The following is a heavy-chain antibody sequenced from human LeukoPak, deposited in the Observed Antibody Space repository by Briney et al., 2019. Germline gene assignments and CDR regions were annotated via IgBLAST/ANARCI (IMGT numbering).Heavy chain of an antibody. CDR3: ARHLNNCGDDCYIFDY. CDR1: GGSIFSYY. CDR2: IYYSGST. Sequence: SETLSLTCTVSGGSIFSYYWSWIRQPPGKGLEWMGYIYYSGSTNYNPSLKSRVTISVDTSKNQFSRRVSSVTAADTAVYYCARHLNNCGDDCYIFDYWGQGTLVTVSS. D-gene: IGHD2-21*01. V-gene: IGHV4-59*08. J-gene: IGHJ4*02.